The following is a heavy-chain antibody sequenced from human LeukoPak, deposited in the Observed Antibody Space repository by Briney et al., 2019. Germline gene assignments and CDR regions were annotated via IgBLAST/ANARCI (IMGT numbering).Heavy chain of an antibody. CDR1: GFTFSSYA. J-gene: IGHJ4*02. D-gene: IGHD6-19*01. V-gene: IGHV3-23*01. Sequence: GGSLRLSCAASGFTFSSYAMNWVRQAPGKGLEWVSAISGGGGTTYYADSVKGRFTISRDNSKNSLCLQMNSLRAEDTAIYYCVRGRGLGQWLDYWGQGTLVTVSS. CDR3: VRGRGLGQWLDY. CDR2: ISGGGGTT.